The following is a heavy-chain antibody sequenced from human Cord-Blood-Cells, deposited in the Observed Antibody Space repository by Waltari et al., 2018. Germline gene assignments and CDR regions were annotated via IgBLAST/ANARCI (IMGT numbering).Heavy chain of an antibody. CDR1: GFTFSSYS. CDR3: ARDNLGGLVDY. J-gene: IGHJ4*02. Sequence: EVQLVESGGGLVKPGGSLRRSCAASGFTFSSYSLNWVRQAPGKGLEWVSSISSSSSYIYYADSVKGRFTISRDNAKNSLYLQMNSLRAEDTAVYYCARDNLGGLVDYWGQGTLVTVSS. V-gene: IGHV3-21*01. D-gene: IGHD6-19*01. CDR2: ISSSSSYI.